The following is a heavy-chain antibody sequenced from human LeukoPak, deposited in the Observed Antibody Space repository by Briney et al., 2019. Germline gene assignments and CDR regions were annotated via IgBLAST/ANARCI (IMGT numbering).Heavy chain of an antibody. CDR3: AREANWNYFDY. CDR1: GGPISPYF. V-gene: IGHV4-59*01. CDR2: FSFAGST. J-gene: IGHJ4*02. Sequence: SETLSLTCTVSGGPISPYFWSWVRQSPGTGLQWIGYFSFAGSTDYNPSLKSRVTLSLDTSQSQFSLKVNSVTTADTAIYFCAREANWNYFDYWGQGILVTVSS. D-gene: IGHD1-1*01.